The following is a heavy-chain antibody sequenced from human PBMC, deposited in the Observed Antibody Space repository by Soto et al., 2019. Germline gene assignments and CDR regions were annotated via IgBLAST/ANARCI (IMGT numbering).Heavy chain of an antibody. Sequence: ASVKVSCKASGYTFTSYAMHWVRQAPGQRLEWLGWINAGNGNTKYSQKFQGRVTITRDTSASTAYMELSSLRSEDTAVYYCARPCEYSYGPRFDYSAQGTLVPVS. CDR1: GYTFTSYA. J-gene: IGHJ4*01. CDR3: ARPCEYSYGPRFDY. V-gene: IGHV1-3*01. CDR2: INAGNGNT. D-gene: IGHD5-18*01.